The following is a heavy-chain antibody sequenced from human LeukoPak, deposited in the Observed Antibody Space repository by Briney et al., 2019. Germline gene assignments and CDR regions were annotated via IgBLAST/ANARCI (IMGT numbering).Heavy chain of an antibody. V-gene: IGHV1-2*02. CDR2: INPNSGGT. Sequence: ASVKVSCKASGYTFTGYYIHWVRQAPGQGLEWMGWINPNSGGTNYAQKFQGRDTMTRDTSISTAYMELSRLTSDDTAVYYCARDAIVRDYSNSDYWGQGTLVTVSS. CDR3: ARDAIVRDYSNSDY. CDR1: GYTFTGYY. J-gene: IGHJ4*02. D-gene: IGHD4-11*01.